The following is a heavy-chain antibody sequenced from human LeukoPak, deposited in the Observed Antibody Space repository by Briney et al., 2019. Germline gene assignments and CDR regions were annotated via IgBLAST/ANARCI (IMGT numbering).Heavy chain of an antibody. CDR1: GFTSSGYA. CDR2: TSFDGSKN. V-gene: IGHV3-30*03. D-gene: IGHD6-6*01. J-gene: IGHJ4*02. Sequence: GGSLRLSCAASGFTSSGYAMHWLRQAPGKGLEWVAITSFDGSKNFYADSVKGRFTISRDNSKNTLYLQMNSLRPEDTAVYYCAREYRSSSGRAFDYWGQGTLVTVSS. CDR3: AREYRSSSGRAFDY.